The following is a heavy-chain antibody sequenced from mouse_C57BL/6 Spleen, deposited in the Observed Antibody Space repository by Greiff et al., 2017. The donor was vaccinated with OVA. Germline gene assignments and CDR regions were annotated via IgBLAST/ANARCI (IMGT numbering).Heavy chain of an antibody. V-gene: IGHV1-82*01. CDR3: ASHSVPYYFDY. CDR2: IYPGDGDT. Sequence: QVQLQQSGPELVKPGASVKLSCKASGYAFSSSWMNWVKQRPGKGLEWIGRIYPGDGDTNYNGKFKGKATLTADKSSSTAYMQLSSLTSEDSAVCFCASHSVPYYFDYWGQGTTLTVSS. D-gene: IGHD2-12*01. J-gene: IGHJ2*01. CDR1: GYAFSSSW.